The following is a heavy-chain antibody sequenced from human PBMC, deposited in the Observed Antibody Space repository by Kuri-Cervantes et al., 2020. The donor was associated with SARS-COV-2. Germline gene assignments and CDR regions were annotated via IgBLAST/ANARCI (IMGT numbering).Heavy chain of an antibody. D-gene: IGHD3-10*01. Sequence: GESLKISCAASGFTFSSYSMNWVRQAPGKGLEWVSSISSSSSYIYYADSVKGRFTISRDNAKNSLYLQMNSLRAEDTAVYYCARDLRPSGYCFDYWGQGTLVTVSS. CDR1: GFTFSSYS. J-gene: IGHJ4*02. CDR2: ISSSSSYI. CDR3: ARDLRPSGYCFDY. V-gene: IGHV3-21*01.